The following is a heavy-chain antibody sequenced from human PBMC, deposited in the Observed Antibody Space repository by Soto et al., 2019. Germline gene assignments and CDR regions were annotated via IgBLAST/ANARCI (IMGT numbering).Heavy chain of an antibody. CDR1: GFTFGIYT. V-gene: IGHV3-23*01. Sequence: GGSLRLSCAASGFTFGIYTMSWVRQAPGTGLEWVSAISGTADNTYYADSVKGRFTISRDNSKNTLYLQLNSLRAEDTAVYYCAKNGYGSDVLWWFGPWGQGTLVTVSS. D-gene: IGHD5-12*01. CDR2: ISGTADNT. J-gene: IGHJ5*02. CDR3: AKNGYGSDVLWWFGP.